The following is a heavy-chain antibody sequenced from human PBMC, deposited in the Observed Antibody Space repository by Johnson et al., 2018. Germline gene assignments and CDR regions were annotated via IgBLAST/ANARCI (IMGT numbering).Heavy chain of an antibody. V-gene: IGHV1-8*01. CDR2: VNPDSGNR. CDR1: GYTFSTYD. Sequence: QVQLQESGAEVKKPGASVKVSCQASGYTFSTYDINWVRQATGQGLEWLGWVNPDSGNRGYEQKFQGRVTMTRNTSISTAYMELSSLRFEDTAVYFCARRAHLGAFDIWGQGTMVSVSS. D-gene: IGHD3-16*01. CDR3: ARRAHLGAFDI. J-gene: IGHJ3*02.